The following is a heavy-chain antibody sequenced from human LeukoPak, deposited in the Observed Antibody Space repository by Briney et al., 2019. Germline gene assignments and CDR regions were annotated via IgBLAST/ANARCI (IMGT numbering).Heavy chain of an antibody. J-gene: IGHJ4*02. D-gene: IGHD3-22*01. CDR3: ASDQGKYYYDSSGYD. Sequence: GGSLRLSCAASGFTFSDYYMSWIRQAPGKGLEWVSYISSSGSTIYYADSVKGRFTISRGNAKNSLYLQMNSLRAEDTAVYYCASDQGKYYYDSSGYDWGQGTLVTVSS. CDR1: GFTFSDYY. V-gene: IGHV3-11*04. CDR2: ISSSGSTI.